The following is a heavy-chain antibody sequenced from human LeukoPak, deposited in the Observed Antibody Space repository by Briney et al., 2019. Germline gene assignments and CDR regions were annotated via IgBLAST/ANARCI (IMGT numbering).Heavy chain of an antibody. Sequence: ASVKVSCKASGYTFTGYYMHWVRQAPGQGLEWMGWINPNSGGTNYAQKFQGRVTMTRDTSISTAYMELSRLRSDDTAVYYCARVIFGRYYDSSGYGAQPFDYWGQGTLVTVSS. CDR1: GYTFTGYY. CDR3: ARVIFGRYYDSSGYGAQPFDY. CDR2: INPNSGGT. D-gene: IGHD3-22*01. V-gene: IGHV1-2*02. J-gene: IGHJ4*02.